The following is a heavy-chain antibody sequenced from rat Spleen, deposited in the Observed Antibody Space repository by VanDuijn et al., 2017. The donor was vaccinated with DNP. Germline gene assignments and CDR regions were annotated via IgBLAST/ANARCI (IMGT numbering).Heavy chain of an antibody. V-gene: IGHV3-4*01. CDR2: ITYSGNT. CDR3: ARGNDDYYPNWYFDF. CDR1: GYTITSGY. J-gene: IGHJ1*01. Sequence: EIQLQESGPGLVKPSQSLSLTCSVTGYTITSGYDWSWIRKFPGNKMEWMGYITYSGNTNYNPSLNSRISITRDTSKNQFFLQLNSVTTEDTATYYCARGNDDYYPNWYFDFWGPGTMVTVSS. D-gene: IGHD1-12*03.